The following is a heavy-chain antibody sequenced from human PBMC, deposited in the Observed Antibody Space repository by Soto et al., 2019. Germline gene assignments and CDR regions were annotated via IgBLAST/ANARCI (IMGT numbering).Heavy chain of an antibody. CDR1: GFSFYTYA. V-gene: IGHV3-23*01. D-gene: IGHD3-3*01. CDR3: AKGGGSGYFAYHYIDV. Sequence: EVQLLDSGGGLGQSGGSLRLSCAASGFSFYTYAMTWVRQAPGKGLEWVSSISASGTQTYYADSVKGRFTISRDNPRNTVYLQMNSLRVEDTAVYYCAKGGGSGYFAYHYIDVWGKGTTVTVSS. CDR2: ISASGTQT. J-gene: IGHJ6*03.